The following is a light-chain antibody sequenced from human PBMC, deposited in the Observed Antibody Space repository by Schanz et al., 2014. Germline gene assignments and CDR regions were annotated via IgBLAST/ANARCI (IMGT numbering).Light chain of an antibody. CDR2: DAS. V-gene: IGKV1-5*01. CDR1: QSISSR. Sequence: DIQMTQSPSTLSASVGDRVTITCRASQSISSRLAWYQQKPGKAPNLLMFDASSLASGVPSRFSGGGSGTEFTLTISGLQPDDFATYFCQQSNSSPFTFGQGTKVEIK. J-gene: IGKJ2*01. CDR3: QQSNSSPFT.